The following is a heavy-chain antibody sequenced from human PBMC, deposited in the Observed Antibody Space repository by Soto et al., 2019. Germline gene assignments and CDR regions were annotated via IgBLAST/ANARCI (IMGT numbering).Heavy chain of an antibody. CDR3: AKDQGTMVRGVIIALYYFDY. D-gene: IGHD3-10*01. Sequence: LRLSCAASGFTFSSYAMSWVRQAPGKGLEWVSAISGSGGSTYYADSVKGRFTISRDNSKNTLYLQMNSLRAEDTAVYYCAKDQGTMVRGVIIALYYFDYWGQGTLVTVSS. J-gene: IGHJ4*02. CDR2: ISGSGGST. V-gene: IGHV3-23*01. CDR1: GFTFSSYA.